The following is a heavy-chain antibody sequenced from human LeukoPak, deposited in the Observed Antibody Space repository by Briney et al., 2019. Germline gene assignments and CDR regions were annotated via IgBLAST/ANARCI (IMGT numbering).Heavy chain of an antibody. D-gene: IGHD1-14*01. Sequence: SQTLSLTCTVSGGSISSGSYYWSWIRQPAGKGLEWIGRIYTSGSTNYNPSLKSRVTISVDTSKNQFSLKLSSVTAADTAVYYCARDYRWSDPWGQGTLVTVSS. CDR1: GGSISSGSYY. J-gene: IGHJ5*02. V-gene: IGHV4-61*02. CDR2: IYTSGST. CDR3: ARDYRWSDP.